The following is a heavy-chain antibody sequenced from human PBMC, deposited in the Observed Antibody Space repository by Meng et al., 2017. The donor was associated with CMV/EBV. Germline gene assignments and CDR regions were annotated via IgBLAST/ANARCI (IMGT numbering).Heavy chain of an antibody. J-gene: IGHJ5*02. CDR1: GYSFTGSY. Sequence: SSRVSGYSFTGSYKHGVRQATGEGLGWMGLIDPEDGETLYAERFQNRITITADTSEDTAYMQLTSLRSKDTAVYYCVPYGSLLRFDPWGQGTLVTVSS. V-gene: IGHV1-69-2*01. CDR3: VPYGSLLRFDP. D-gene: IGHD2-15*01. CDR2: IDPEDGET.